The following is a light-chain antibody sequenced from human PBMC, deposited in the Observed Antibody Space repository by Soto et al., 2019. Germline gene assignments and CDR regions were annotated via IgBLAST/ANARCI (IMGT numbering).Light chain of an antibody. CDR3: SSYTSSSTLLYV. J-gene: IGLJ1*01. Sequence: QSALTQPASVSGSPGQSITISCTGTSSDVGGYNYVSWYQQHLGKAPKLMIYDVSNRPSGVSNRFSGSKYGNTASLTISGLQAEDEADYYCSSYTSSSTLLYVFGTGTKVTVL. CDR1: SSDVGGYNY. V-gene: IGLV2-14*01. CDR2: DVS.